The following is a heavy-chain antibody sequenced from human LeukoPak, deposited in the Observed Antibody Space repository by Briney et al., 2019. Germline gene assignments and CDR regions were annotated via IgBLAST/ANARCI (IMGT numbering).Heavy chain of an antibody. D-gene: IGHD6-6*01. V-gene: IGHV4-39*07. CDR1: GGSISSSSYY. CDR2: IYYSGST. J-gene: IGHJ3*02. CDR3: AREYSSSSGRRAFDI. Sequence: PSETLSLTCTVSGGSISSSSYYWGWIRQPPGKGLEWIGSIYYSGSTNYNPSLKSRLTISIDTSENQFSLKLSSVTAADTAVYYCAREYSSSSGRRAFDIWGQGTMVTVSS.